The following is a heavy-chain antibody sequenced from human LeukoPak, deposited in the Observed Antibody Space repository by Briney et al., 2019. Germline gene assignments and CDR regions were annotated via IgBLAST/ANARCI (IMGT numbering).Heavy chain of an antibody. D-gene: IGHD6-19*01. CDR2: IIPIFGTA. CDR3: ARSGVAVAGKWNYMDV. J-gene: IGHJ6*03. Sequence: ASVKVSCKASGGTFSSYAISWVRQAPGQGLEWMGGIIPIFGTANYAQKFQGRVTITADESTSTAYMELSSLRSEDTAVYYCARSGVAVAGKWNYMDVWGKGTTVTISS. CDR1: GGTFSSYA. V-gene: IGHV1-69*13.